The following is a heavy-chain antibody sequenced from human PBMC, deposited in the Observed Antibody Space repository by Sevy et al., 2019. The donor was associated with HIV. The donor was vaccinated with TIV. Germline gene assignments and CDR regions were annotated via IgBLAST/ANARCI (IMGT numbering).Heavy chain of an antibody. Sequence: ASVKVSCKASGYTFTGYYMHWVRQAPGQGLEWMGWINPNSGGTNYAQKFQGRVTMTRDTSISTAYMELSRLRSDDTAVYYCARSVAHYSSRAGGLDYWGQGTLVTVSS. D-gene: IGHD6-13*01. CDR1: GYTFTGYY. V-gene: IGHV1-2*02. CDR3: ARSVAHYSSRAGGLDY. CDR2: INPNSGGT. J-gene: IGHJ4*02.